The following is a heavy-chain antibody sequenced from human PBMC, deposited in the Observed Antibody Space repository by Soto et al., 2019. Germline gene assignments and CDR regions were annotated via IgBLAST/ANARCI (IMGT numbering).Heavy chain of an antibody. CDR2: ISAYNGNT. J-gene: IGHJ3*02. Sequence: QVQLVQSGAEVKKPGASVKVSCKASDYTFTSFGISWVRQAPGQGLEWMGWISAYNGNTNYAENLQGRVTMTTDTYTSTAYMELRSLRSDDTDVYYCARDHRGGTDAFDIWGQGTMVTVSS. D-gene: IGHD2-15*01. CDR3: ARDHRGGTDAFDI. V-gene: IGHV1-18*01. CDR1: DYTFTSFG.